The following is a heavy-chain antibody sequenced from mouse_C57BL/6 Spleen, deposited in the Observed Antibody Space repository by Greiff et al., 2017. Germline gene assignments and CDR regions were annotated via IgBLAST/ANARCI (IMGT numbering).Heavy chain of an antibody. V-gene: IGHV1-82*01. CDR1: GYAFSSSW. CDR2: IYPGDGDT. D-gene: IGHD2-3*01. CDR3: ARNYNGYYYAMDY. Sequence: QVQLQQSGPELVKPGASVKISCKASGYAFSSSWMNWVKQRPGKGLEWIGRIYPGDGDTNYNGKFKGKATLTADKSSSTAYIQLSSLTSEDSAVYFCARNYNGYYYAMDYWGQGTSVTVSS. J-gene: IGHJ4*01.